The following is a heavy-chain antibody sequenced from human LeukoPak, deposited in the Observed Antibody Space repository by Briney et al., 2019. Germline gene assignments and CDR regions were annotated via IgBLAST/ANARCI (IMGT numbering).Heavy chain of an antibody. CDR3: ARDRDSDGFLDY. J-gene: IGHJ4*02. V-gene: IGHV4-59*01. D-gene: IGHD5-18*01. CDR1: GGSISTYY. CDR2: IYYSGST. Sequence: KSSETLSLTCTVSGGSISTYYWSWIRQPPGKGLEWIGYIYYSGSTNYNPSLKSRVTISVDTSKNQFSLKLRYVTAADTAVYYCARDRDSDGFLDYWGQGTLVNVSS.